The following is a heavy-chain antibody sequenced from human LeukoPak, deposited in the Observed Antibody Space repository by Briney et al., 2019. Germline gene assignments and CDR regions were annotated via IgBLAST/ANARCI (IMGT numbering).Heavy chain of an antibody. CDR1: GGSISSYY. CDR3: ARVRASIAAAGAYYFDY. CDR2: IYYSGST. V-gene: IGHV4-59*01. D-gene: IGHD6-13*01. Sequence: SETLSLTCTVSGGSISSYYWSWIRQPPGKGLEWLGYIYYSGSTNYNPSLKSRVTISVDTSKNQFSLKLSSVTAADTAVYYCARVRASIAAAGAYYFDYWGQGTLVTVSS. J-gene: IGHJ4*02.